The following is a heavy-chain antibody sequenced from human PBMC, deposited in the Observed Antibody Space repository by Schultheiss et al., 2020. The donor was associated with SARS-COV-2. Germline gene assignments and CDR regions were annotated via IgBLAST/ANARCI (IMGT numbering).Heavy chain of an antibody. CDR1: GGSFSGYY. CDR2: INHSGST. Sequence: SQTLSLTCAVYGGSFSGYYWSWIRQPPGKGLEWIGEINHSGSTNYNPSLKSRVTISVDTSKNQFSLKLSSVTAADTAVYYCASSLEGPQGPFDYWGQGTLVTVSS. CDR3: ASSLEGPQGPFDY. J-gene: IGHJ4*02. V-gene: IGHV4-34*01. D-gene: IGHD1-1*01.